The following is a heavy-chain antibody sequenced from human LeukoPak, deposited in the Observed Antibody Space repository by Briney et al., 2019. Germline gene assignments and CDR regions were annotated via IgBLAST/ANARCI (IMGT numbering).Heavy chain of an antibody. Sequence: PSETLSLTCTVSGGSISSYYWSWIRQPAGKGLEWIGRINTSGSTNYNPSLKSRVTMSVDTSKNQFSLKLSSVTAADTAVYYCARDSCGGDCYEDDAFDIWGQGTMVTVSS. CDR2: INTSGST. CDR1: GGSISSYY. CDR3: ARDSCGGDCYEDDAFDI. D-gene: IGHD2-21*02. V-gene: IGHV4-4*07. J-gene: IGHJ3*02.